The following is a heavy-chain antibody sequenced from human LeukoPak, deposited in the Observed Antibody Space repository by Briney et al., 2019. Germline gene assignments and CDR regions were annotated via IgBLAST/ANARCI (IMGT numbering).Heavy chain of an antibody. D-gene: IGHD2-15*01. J-gene: IGHJ4*02. CDR3: AKDRRCSGGSCYSWVS. CDR2: ISGSGGST. V-gene: IGHV3-23*01. Sequence: PGGSLRLSCAASGFTFSSYAMSWVRQAPGKGLEWVSAISGSGGSTYYADSVKGRFTISRDNFKNTLYLQMNSLRAEDTAVYYCAKDRRCSGGSCYSWVSWGQGTLVTVSS. CDR1: GFTFSSYA.